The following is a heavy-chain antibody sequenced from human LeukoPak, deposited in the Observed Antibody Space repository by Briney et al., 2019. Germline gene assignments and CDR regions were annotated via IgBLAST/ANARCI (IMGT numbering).Heavy chain of an antibody. Sequence: PGGSLRLSCAASGFTFSSYWMSWVRQAPGKGLEWVANIKQDGSEKYYVDSVKGRFTIPRDNAKNSLYLQMNNLRAEDTAVYYCASPEWLPDSIDIWGQGTMVTVSS. J-gene: IGHJ3*02. D-gene: IGHD3-3*01. CDR2: IKQDGSEK. V-gene: IGHV3-7*01. CDR1: GFTFSSYW. CDR3: ASPEWLPDSIDI.